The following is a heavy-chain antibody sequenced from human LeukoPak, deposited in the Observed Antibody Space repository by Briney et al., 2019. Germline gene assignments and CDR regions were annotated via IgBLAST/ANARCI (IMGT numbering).Heavy chain of an antibody. CDR2: IHYTGST. CDR1: GGSISNYY. Sequence: SETLSLTCTVSGGSISNYYWSWIRQSPGKGLECIGYIHYTGSTNYNPSLKSRVTISVETSKNQFSLKLKSVTAADTAVYYCARGGYYGSGNDFRFDPWGQGTLVTVSS. J-gene: IGHJ5*02. D-gene: IGHD3-10*01. V-gene: IGHV4-59*01. CDR3: ARGGYYGSGNDFRFDP.